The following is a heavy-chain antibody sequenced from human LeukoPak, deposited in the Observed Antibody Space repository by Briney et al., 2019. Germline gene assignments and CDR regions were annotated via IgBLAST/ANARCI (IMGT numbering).Heavy chain of an antibody. CDR2: IKQDDSEK. D-gene: IGHD3-16*01. CDR3: ASHSYGYNH. Sequence: GGSLRLSCAASGIIITSYWMSWVRQTPGKGLEWVANIKQDDSEKNHVDSVKGRFTIFRDNARNSLYLQMNSLRAEDTAVYYCASHSYGYNHWGQGTLVIVSS. V-gene: IGHV3-7*01. J-gene: IGHJ5*02. CDR1: GIIITSYW.